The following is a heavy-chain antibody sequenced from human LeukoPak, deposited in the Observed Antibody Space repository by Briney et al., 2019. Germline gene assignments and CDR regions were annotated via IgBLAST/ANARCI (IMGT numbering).Heavy chain of an antibody. Sequence: GGSLGLSCAASGFTFGSYAMDWVRQAQGKGLEWVAVISYDGSNKYYADSVKGRFTISRDNSKNTLYLQMNSLRAEDTAVYYCARDPSLYSSGSDYWGQGTLVTVSS. V-gene: IGHV3-30*04. CDR2: ISYDGSNK. CDR1: GFTFGSYA. CDR3: ARDPSLYSSGSDY. D-gene: IGHD6-19*01. J-gene: IGHJ4*02.